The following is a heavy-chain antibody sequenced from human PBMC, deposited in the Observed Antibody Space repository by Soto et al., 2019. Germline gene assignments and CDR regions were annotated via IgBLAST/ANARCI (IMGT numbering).Heavy chain of an antibody. J-gene: IGHJ4*02. Sequence: EVQLVQSGAQVKKPGESLTISCKGSAYSFTSYWVGWVRQMPGKGLEWMGIIYPGDSDTRYSPSFQGQVTISADKSISTAYLQSSSLTASDTAMYYCARRYDSSGYYFDYWGQGTLVTVSS. V-gene: IGHV5-51*03. CDR3: ARRYDSSGYYFDY. CDR1: AYSFTSYW. CDR2: IYPGDSDT. D-gene: IGHD3-22*01.